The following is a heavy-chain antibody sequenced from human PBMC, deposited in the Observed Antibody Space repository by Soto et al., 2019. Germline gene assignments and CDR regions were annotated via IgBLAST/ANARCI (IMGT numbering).Heavy chain of an antibody. CDR1: GFTVSTNY. CDR2: IYSGGST. Sequence: VLLVESGGGLIQPGGSLRLSCAASGFTVSTNYMTWVRQAPGKGLEWVSSIYSGGSTYYADSVRGRFTISGDNAKNTLYLQMNSLGTEDTAVYYCARDSHSPERFDSWGQGTLVTVAS. D-gene: IGHD5-18*01. CDR3: ARDSHSPERFDS. V-gene: IGHV3-53*01. J-gene: IGHJ4*02.